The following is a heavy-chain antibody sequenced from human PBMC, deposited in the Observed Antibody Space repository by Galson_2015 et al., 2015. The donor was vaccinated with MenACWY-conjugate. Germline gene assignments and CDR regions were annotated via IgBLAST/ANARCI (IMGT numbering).Heavy chain of an antibody. CDR3: AKPIGDGLFNFDY. Sequence: SLRLSCAASGFSFSSFALTWVRQAPGKGLEWVSGITPTGGSTYYADSVKGRFTISRDNSKNTLHLQMNSLRAEDTAVYYCAKPIGDGLFNFDYWGQGTLVTVSS. V-gene: IGHV3-23*01. J-gene: IGHJ4*02. D-gene: IGHD3-10*01. CDR2: ITPTGGST. CDR1: GFSFSSFA.